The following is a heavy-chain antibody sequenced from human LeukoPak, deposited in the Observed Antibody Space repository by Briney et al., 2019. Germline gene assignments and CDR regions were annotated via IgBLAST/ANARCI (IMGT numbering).Heavy chain of an antibody. CDR3: ARDEGVTTVVASNY. Sequence: SVKVSCKASGGTFSSYAISWVRQAPGQGLEWMGRIIPILGIANYAQKFQGRVTITADKSTSTAYMELSSLRSEDTAVYYCARDEGVTTVVASNYWGQGTLVTVSS. V-gene: IGHV1-69*04. CDR2: IIPILGIA. CDR1: GGTFSSYA. J-gene: IGHJ4*02. D-gene: IGHD3-10*01.